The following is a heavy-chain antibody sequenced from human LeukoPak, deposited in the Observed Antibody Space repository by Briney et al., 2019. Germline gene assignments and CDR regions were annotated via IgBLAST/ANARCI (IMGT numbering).Heavy chain of an antibody. Sequence: GGSLRLSCAASGFAFSGYSMNWVRQAPGKGLEWVSYISSSSSTIYYADSVKGRFTISRDNAKNSLYLQMNSLRAEDTAVYYCARDYTSYDFWSGYYHYWGQGTLVTVSS. CDR1: GFAFSGYS. D-gene: IGHD3-3*01. CDR2: ISSSSSTI. V-gene: IGHV3-48*01. J-gene: IGHJ4*02. CDR3: ARDYTSYDFWSGYYHY.